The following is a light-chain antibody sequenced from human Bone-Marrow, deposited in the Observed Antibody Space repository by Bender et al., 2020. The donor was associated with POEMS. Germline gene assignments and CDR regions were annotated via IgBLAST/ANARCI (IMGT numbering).Light chain of an antibody. J-gene: IGLJ3*02. CDR2: TTN. CDR1: SGSVSTSNY. CDR3: VLHMSSGAWV. Sequence: QTVVTQEPSFSVSPGGTVTLTCGLSSGSVSTSNYPGWYQQTPGQAPRALVYTTNIRSSGVPDRFSGSILGNKAALTSTGAQADDESDYYCVLHMSSGAWVFGGGTKLTVL. V-gene: IGLV8-61*01.